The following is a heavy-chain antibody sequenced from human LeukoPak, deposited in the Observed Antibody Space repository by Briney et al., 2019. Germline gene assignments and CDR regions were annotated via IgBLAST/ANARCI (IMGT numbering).Heavy chain of an antibody. CDR3: ARDWQTVDGNYYYMDV. D-gene: IGHD4-17*01. V-gene: IGHV3-7*01. CDR1: GFTFTNYW. CDR2: IYLDGSRA. Sequence: GGSLRLSCAVSGFTFTNYWMSWARQSPGKGLEWVANIYLDGSRAYYVDSVKGRFTISRDNAKNSLFLQMNSLRAEDTAVYYCARDWQTVDGNYYYMDVWGKGTTVTISS. J-gene: IGHJ6*03.